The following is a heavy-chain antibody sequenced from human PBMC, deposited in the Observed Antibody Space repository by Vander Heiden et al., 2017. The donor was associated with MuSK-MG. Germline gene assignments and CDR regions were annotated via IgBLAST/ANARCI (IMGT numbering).Heavy chain of an antibody. V-gene: IGHV1-3*01. D-gene: IGHD1-26*01. Sequence: QVQLVQSGAEVKEPGASVQVSCKTSGDTFTNYAMHWVRLAPGQRLEWMGWINAGNGVTKYSQKFQDRVTITRDTSANTAYMYLSSLRSEDTAVYYCARGRWVGHSQAYYFDYWGQGPLVTVSS. CDR1: GDTFTNYA. J-gene: IGHJ4*02. CDR3: ARGRWVGHSQAYYFDY. CDR2: INAGNGVT.